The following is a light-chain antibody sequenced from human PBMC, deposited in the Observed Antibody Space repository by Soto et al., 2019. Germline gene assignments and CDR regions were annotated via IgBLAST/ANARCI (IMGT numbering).Light chain of an antibody. V-gene: IGLV1-47*01. CDR1: SSNIGTYY. Sequence: QSVLTQPPSASGTPGQRVTISCSGSSSNIGTYYIYWYKQLPGAAPKLLIYRNDHRPSGVPDRFSASTSGTSASLAIRGLRSEDEAEYYCAAWDDRLSGVVFGGGTKLTVL. J-gene: IGLJ7*01. CDR3: AAWDDRLSGVV. CDR2: RND.